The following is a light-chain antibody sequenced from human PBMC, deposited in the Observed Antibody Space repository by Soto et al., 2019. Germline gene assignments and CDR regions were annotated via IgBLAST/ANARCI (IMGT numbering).Light chain of an antibody. CDR3: CSYAGSSTYV. CDR2: EVN. J-gene: IGLJ1*01. CDR1: SSDVGSFNL. Sequence: QPALTQPASVSGSPGQSIAISCTGTSSDVGSFNLVSWYQQHPGKAPKLMIYEVNKRPSGVSNRFSGSKSGDTASLTISGLQAEDEADYYCCSYAGSSTYVFGTGTKLTVL. V-gene: IGLV2-23*02.